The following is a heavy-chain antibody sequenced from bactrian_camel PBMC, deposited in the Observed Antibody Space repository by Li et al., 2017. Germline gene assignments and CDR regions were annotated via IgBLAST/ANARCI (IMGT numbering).Heavy chain of an antibody. CDR1: GYTYSSYC. D-gene: IGHD7*01. V-gene: IGHV3S1*01. Sequence: VQLVESGGGSVQAGGSLSLSCAASGYTYSSYCMGWFRQAPGKEREGVASIDTGGDTTYLPSVKGRFTISRDNAKSTHYLQMNDLEPEDTAMYFCAADSRGDGNWLLMTQSFDSWGQGTQVTVS. CDR3: AADSRGDGNWLLMTQSFDS. J-gene: IGHJ6*01. CDR2: IDTGGDTT.